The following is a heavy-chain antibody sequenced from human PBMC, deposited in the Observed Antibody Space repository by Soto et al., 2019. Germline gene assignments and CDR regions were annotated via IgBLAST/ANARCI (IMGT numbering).Heavy chain of an antibody. CDR1: GLLHCLCS. J-gene: IGHJ6*02. CDR3: GKGRSYYYYYGVDV. CDR2: IIDSGGST. D-gene: IGHD1-26*01. Sequence: SLLRAFSGLLHCLCSTCWAPQPPGKGLEWVSDIIDSGGSTYYADAVKGRFTISRDNSKSTLYLQMNSLRAEDTAVYYCGKGRSYYYYYGVDVWGQGTTVTVSS. V-gene: IGHV3-23*01.